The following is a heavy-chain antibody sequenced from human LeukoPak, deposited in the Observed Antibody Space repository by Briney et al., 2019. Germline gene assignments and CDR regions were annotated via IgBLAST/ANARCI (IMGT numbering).Heavy chain of an antibody. D-gene: IGHD3-3*01. Sequence: LETLSLTCTVSGGSISSSSYYWGWIRQPPGKGLEWIGSIYYSGSTYYNPSLKSRVTISVDTSKNQFSLKLSSVTAADTAVYYCVRAPMRYYDFWSGYYPNWFDPWGQGTLVTVSS. CDR3: VRAPMRYYDFWSGYYPNWFDP. CDR1: GGSISSSSYY. CDR2: IYYSGST. J-gene: IGHJ5*02. V-gene: IGHV4-39*07.